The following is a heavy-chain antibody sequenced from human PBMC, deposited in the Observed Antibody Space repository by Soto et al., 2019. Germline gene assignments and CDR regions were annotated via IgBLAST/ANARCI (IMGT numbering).Heavy chain of an antibody. CDR1: GGSISSYY. CDR3: ARGTLWFDP. Sequence: SETLSLTCTVSGGSISSYYWSWIRQPQGKGLEWIGYIYYSGSTDYNPSLKSRVTISVDTSKNQFSLKLSSVTAADTAVYYCARGTLWFDPWGQGTLVTFSS. V-gene: IGHV4-59*01. CDR2: IYYSGST. J-gene: IGHJ5*02.